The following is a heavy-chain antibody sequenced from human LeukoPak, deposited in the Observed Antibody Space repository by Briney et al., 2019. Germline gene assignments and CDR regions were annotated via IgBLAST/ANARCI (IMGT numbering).Heavy chain of an antibody. Sequence: PSETLSLTCMVSGGSISSYYWSWIRQPPGKGLEWMGYIYYSGSTNYNPSLKSRGTISVDTSKNQFSLKLSSVTAADPAVYYCARYLGELDAFDIWGQGTMVTVSS. CDR3: ARYLGELDAFDI. D-gene: IGHD1-7*01. CDR2: IYYSGST. CDR1: GGSISSYY. J-gene: IGHJ3*02. V-gene: IGHV4-59*01.